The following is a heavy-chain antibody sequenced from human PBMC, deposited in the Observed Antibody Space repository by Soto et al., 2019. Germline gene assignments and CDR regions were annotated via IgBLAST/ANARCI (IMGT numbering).Heavy chain of an antibody. CDR2: ISEDGGSK. CDR3: AKDLPGRYSSSWFGLFDY. D-gene: IGHD6-13*01. J-gene: IGHJ4*02. V-gene: IGHV3-30*18. CDR1: GFTFSNFG. Sequence: QVSLVESGGGVVQPGRSLRVSCVVSGFTFSNFGMHWVRQAPGKGLEWVTVISEDGGSKSYADSVKGRFTISRDNSKNTVYLQMNSLGPDDTALYYCAKDLPGRYSSSWFGLFDYWGQGTLVTVSS.